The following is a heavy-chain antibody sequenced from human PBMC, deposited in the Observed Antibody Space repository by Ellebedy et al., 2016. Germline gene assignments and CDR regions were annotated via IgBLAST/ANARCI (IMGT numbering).Heavy chain of an antibody. D-gene: IGHD2-2*01. CDR3: ARGARYAN. J-gene: IGHJ4*02. CDR1: GFTFSDYY. CDR2: VSSSGAIK. V-gene: IGHV3-11*01. Sequence: GGSLRLSCAASGFTFSDYYMSWMRQAPGKGPEWVSYVSSSGAIKYYADSVKGRFTISRDDAKTSLYLQMDSLRVEDPAVYYCARGARYANWGQGTLVTVSS.